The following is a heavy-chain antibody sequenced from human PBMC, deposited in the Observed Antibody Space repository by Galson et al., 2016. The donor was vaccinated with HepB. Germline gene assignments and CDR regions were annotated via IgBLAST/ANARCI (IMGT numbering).Heavy chain of an antibody. CDR3: ARDRYIGDTWGYYNIDY. Sequence: GSLRLSCAASGFTFSDYWMSWVRQTPGKGLEWVVNIRQDGSENSYVDSVKGRFTISRDNARNSLYLQMNSLRADDTAVYYCARDRYIGDTWGYYNIDYWGQGTLVTVSS. J-gene: IGHJ4*02. CDR2: IRQDGSEN. D-gene: IGHD1-26*01. CDR1: GFTFSDYW. V-gene: IGHV3-7*01.